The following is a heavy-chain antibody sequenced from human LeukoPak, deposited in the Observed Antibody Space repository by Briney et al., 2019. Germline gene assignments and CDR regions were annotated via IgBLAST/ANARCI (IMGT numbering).Heavy chain of an antibody. CDR1: GFIFSNNI. Sequence: GGSLRLSCAASGFIFSNNIMNWVRQAPGKGLEWVSVISADGGDIYYADSVNGRFTISRDNSKNTLHLQMDSLRAEDTAVYYCAKDPPHSDRSIYSDISWGQGTLVTVSS. V-gene: IGHV3-23*01. D-gene: IGHD3-22*01. CDR3: AKDPPHSDRSIYSDIS. J-gene: IGHJ5*02. CDR2: ISADGGDI.